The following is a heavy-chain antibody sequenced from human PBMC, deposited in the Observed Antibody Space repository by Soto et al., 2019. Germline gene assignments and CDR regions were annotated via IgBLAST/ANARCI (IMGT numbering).Heavy chain of an antibody. D-gene: IGHD4-17*01. CDR2: INLNSGGT. J-gene: IGHJ4*02. CDR1: GYTFTGYY. V-gene: IGHV1-2*04. CDR3: ARGFYGGNSHLDS. Sequence: GASVKVSCKASGYTFTGYYMHWVRQAPGQGLEWMGWINLNSGGTNYAQKFQGWVTMTRDTSASTAYMELSSLRSEDTAIYYCARGFYGGNSHLDSWGQGTLVTVSS.